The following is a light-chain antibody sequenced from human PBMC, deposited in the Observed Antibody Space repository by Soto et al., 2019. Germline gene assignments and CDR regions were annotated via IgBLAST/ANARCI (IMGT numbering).Light chain of an antibody. CDR3: QQRSNWPLT. Sequence: LSPGASATLSCRASQSVSSSYLAWYQQKPGQAPRLLIHDSSDRATGIPARFSGSGSGTDFTLTISSLEPEDVAVYYCQQRSNWPLTFGGGTKVDIK. CDR2: DSS. CDR1: QSVSSSY. V-gene: IGKV3D-20*02. J-gene: IGKJ4*01.